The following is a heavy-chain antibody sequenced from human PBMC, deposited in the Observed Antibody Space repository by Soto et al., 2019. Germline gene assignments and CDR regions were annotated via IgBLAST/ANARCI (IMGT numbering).Heavy chain of an antibody. CDR2: IYYSGST. CDR1: GGSISSGDYY. J-gene: IGHJ6*02. Sequence: SETLSLTCTVSGGSISSGDYYWSWIRQPPGKGLEWIGYIYYSGSTYYNPSLKSRVTISVDTSKNQFSLKLSSVTAADTAVYYCARDVYCISTSCYNSARIYYSYYGMDVWGQGTTVT. V-gene: IGHV4-30-4*01. CDR3: ARDVYCISTSCYNSARIYYSYYGMDV. D-gene: IGHD2-2*02.